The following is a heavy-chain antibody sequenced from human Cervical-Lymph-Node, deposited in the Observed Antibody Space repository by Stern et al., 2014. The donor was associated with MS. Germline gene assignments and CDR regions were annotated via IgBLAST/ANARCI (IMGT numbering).Heavy chain of an antibody. CDR1: GYTFTGYY. CDR2: INPNSGGT. CDR3: AREKYYYDSSGYYPIDY. J-gene: IGHJ4*02. D-gene: IGHD3-22*01. V-gene: IGHV1-2*04. Sequence: QLVQSGAEVKKPGASVKVSCKASGYTFTGYYMHWVRQAPGQGLEWMGWINPNSGGTNYAQKFQGWVTMTRDTSISTAYMELSRLRSDDTAVYYCAREKYYYDSSGYYPIDYWGQGTLVTVSS.